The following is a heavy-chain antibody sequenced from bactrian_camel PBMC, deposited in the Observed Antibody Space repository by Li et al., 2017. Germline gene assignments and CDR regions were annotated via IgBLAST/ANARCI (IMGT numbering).Heavy chain of an antibody. Sequence: VQLVESGGGSVQPGGSLKLSCVASGYTFRWYSAAWFRQSPGKEREGVAAIDEKGHTNYEDSVQGRFTISRDNSKNTLYLQMNNLQPEDTAMYYCAAGDVEVIATMTLRSKTLVTGARGPRSPSP. CDR1: GYTFRWYS. D-gene: IGHD4*01. J-gene: IGHJ6*01. V-gene: IGHV3S26*01. CDR3: AAGDVEVIATMTLRSKTLVT. CDR2: IDEKGHT.